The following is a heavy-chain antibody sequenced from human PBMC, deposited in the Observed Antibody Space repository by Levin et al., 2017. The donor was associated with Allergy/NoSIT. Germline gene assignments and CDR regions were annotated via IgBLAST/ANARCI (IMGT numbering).Heavy chain of an antibody. J-gene: IGHJ6*02. Sequence: GESLKISCQASGYTFTSYDINWVRQATGQGLEWMGWMNPNSGNTGYAQKFQGRVTMTRNTSISTAYMELSSLRSEDTAVYYCARDSYAMYYYYGMDVWGQGTTVTVSS. CDR2: MNPNSGNT. CDR3: ARDSYAMYYYYGMDV. D-gene: IGHD2-8*01. V-gene: IGHV1-8*01. CDR1: GYTFTSYD.